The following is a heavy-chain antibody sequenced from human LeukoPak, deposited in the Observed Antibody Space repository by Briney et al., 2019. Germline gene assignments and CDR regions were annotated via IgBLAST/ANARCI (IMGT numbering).Heavy chain of an antibody. D-gene: IGHD3-3*01. J-gene: IGHJ6*02. Sequence: GASVKVSCKASGGTFSSYTISWVRQAPGQGLEWTGRIIPILGIANYAQKFQSRVTITADKSTSTAYMELSSLRSEDTAVYYCASEYEFYGMDVWGQGPRSPSP. CDR1: GGTFSSYT. CDR3: ASEYEFYGMDV. V-gene: IGHV1-69*02. CDR2: IIPILGIA.